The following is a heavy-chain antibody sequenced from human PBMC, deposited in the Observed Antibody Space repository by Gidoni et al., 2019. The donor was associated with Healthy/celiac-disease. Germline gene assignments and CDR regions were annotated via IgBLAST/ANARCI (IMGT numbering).Heavy chain of an antibody. CDR2: IWYDGSNK. CDR3: ASLRIAARHAFDI. J-gene: IGHJ3*02. D-gene: IGHD6-6*01. V-gene: IGHV3-33*01. Sequence: QVQLVESGGGVVQPGRSLRLSCAASGFTFSSYGMHWVRQAPGKGLEWVAVIWYDGSNKYYADSVKGRFTISRDNSKNTLYLQMNSLRAEDTAVYYCASLRIAARHAFDIWGQGTMVTVSS. CDR1: GFTFSSYG.